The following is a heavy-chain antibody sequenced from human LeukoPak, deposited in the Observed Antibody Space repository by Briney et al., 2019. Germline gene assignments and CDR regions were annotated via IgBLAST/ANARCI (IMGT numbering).Heavy chain of an antibody. CDR1: GFTFSSYS. J-gene: IGHJ4*02. D-gene: IGHD1-7*01. CDR3: ARVGLWHYPVDS. CDR2: ITSSSSII. Sequence: GGSLRLSCAASGFTFSSYSMNWVRQAPGKGLEWVSYITSSSSIIYYGDSVKGRFTVSRDNAKNSLYLQTNSLRAEDTAVYYCARVGLWHYPVDSWGQGTLVTVSS. V-gene: IGHV3-48*01.